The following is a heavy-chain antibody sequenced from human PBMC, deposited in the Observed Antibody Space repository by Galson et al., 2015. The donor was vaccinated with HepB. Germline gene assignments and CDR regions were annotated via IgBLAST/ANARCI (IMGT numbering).Heavy chain of an antibody. D-gene: IGHD1-20*01. CDR3: ARAPYNWNDVFRGVAYYFDY. V-gene: IGHV4-31*03. CDR1: GGSISSGGYY. Sequence: TLSLTCTVSGGSISSGGYYWSWIRQHPGKGLEWIGYIYYSGSTYYNPSLKSRVTISVDTSKNQFSLKLSSVTAADTAVYYCARAPYNWNDVFRGVAYYFDYWGQGTLVTVSS. CDR2: IYYSGST. J-gene: IGHJ4*02.